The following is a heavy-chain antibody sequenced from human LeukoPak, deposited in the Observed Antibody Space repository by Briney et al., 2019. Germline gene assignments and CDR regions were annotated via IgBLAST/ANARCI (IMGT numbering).Heavy chain of an antibody. J-gene: IGHJ4*02. CDR1: GSTFSNYL. V-gene: IGHV3-7*01. CDR3: ARGRATWDY. CDR2: IKLDGSEK. Sequence: GGSLRLSCGASGSTFSNYLMSWVRQAPGKGLEWVASIKLDGSEKTYVDSAKGRFTISRDNAKSSLYLQMSSLRAEDTAVYFCARGRATWDYWGQGSLVTVSS. D-gene: IGHD1-26*01.